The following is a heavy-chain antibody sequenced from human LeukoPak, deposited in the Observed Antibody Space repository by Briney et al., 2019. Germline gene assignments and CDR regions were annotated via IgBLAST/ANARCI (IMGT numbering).Heavy chain of an antibody. Sequence: GGSLRLSCAASGFTFSSYAMHWVRQAPGKGLEWVAVISYDGSNKYYADSVKGRFTISRDNSKNTLYLQMNSLRAEDTAVYYCAREGGYWGQGQWSPSLQ. CDR2: ISYDGSNK. CDR1: GFTFSSYA. CDR3: AREGGY. J-gene: IGHJ3*01. V-gene: IGHV3-30-3*01. D-gene: IGHD3-16*01.